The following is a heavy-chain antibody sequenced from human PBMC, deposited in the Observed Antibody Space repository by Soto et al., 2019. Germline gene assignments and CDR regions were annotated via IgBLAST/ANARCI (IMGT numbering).Heavy chain of an antibody. CDR3: ARDKDRQQLGGNYYYILDV. D-gene: IGHD3-3*02. CDR1: GGTFSTSA. CDR2: IMPVFATP. V-gene: IGHV1-69*12. J-gene: IGHJ6*02. Sequence: QVQLMQSGAEVKKPGSSVKVSCKASGGTFSTSAISWVRQAPGEGLEWVGGIMPVFATPDYAQKFQGRVTISADESTTTADLELTSLTTDDTAVYYCARDKDRQQLGGNYYYILDVWGQGTAITVSS.